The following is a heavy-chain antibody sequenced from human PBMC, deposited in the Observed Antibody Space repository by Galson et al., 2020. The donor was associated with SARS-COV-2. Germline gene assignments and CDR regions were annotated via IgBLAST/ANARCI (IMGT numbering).Heavy chain of an antibody. V-gene: IGHV3-21*01. J-gene: IGHJ6*02. Sequence: GESLKISCAASGFPFSTHSMNWVRLAPGKGLEWVSSISTSSSYTYYGDPVKGRFSIPRDNPRNSLYLQMNSLRAEDTAVYYCARDEGIRGYNYGRLYYGMDVWGQGTTVTVSS. CDR2: ISTSSSYT. D-gene: IGHD5-18*01. CDR3: ARDEGIRGYNYGRLYYGMDV. CDR1: GFPFSTHS.